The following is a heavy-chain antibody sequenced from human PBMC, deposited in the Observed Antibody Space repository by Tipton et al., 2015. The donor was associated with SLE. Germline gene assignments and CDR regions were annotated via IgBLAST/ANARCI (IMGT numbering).Heavy chain of an antibody. J-gene: IGHJ6*02. CDR2: INHSGST. V-gene: IGHV4-38-2*02. CDR3: ARGPLWARECMDV. Sequence: TLSLTCTVSGYSISSGYYWGWIRQPPGKGLEWIGEINHSGSTNYNPSLKSRVTISVDTSKNQFSLKLSSVTAADTAVYYCARGPLWARECMDVWGQGTTVTVSS. D-gene: IGHD1-26*01. CDR1: GYSISSGYY.